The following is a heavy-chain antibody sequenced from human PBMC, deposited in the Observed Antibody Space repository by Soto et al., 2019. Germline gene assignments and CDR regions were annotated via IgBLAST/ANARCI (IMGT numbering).Heavy chain of an antibody. Sequence: EVQLVESWGGLVQPGGSLRLSCAASGFTFSYYAMHWVRQAPGKGLEYVSAISSNGGSTYYANSVKGRFTISRDNSNNTLYLQMGSLRAEYMAVYYFAREGYCSSTSCYSFDYWGQGTLVTVSS. CDR1: GFTFSYYA. D-gene: IGHD2-2*01. CDR3: AREGYCSSTSCYSFDY. V-gene: IGHV3-64*01. CDR2: ISSNGGST. J-gene: IGHJ4*02.